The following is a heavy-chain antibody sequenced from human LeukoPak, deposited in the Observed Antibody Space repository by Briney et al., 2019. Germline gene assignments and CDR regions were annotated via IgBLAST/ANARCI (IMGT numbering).Heavy chain of an antibody. Sequence: SVKVSCKASGGTFSSYAISWVRQAPGQGLEWMGRIIPIFGTANYAQKFQGRVTITTDESTSTAYMELSSLRSEDTAVYYCAREMGGYYDSSGYSVCFDYWGQGTLVTVSS. D-gene: IGHD3-22*01. CDR1: GGTFSSYA. V-gene: IGHV1-69*05. J-gene: IGHJ4*02. CDR3: AREMGGYYDSSGYSVCFDY. CDR2: IIPIFGTA.